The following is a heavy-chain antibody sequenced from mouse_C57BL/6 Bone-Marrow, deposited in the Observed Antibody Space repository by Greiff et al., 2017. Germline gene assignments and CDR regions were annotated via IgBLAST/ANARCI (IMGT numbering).Heavy chain of an antibody. Sequence: QVQLQQPGAELVKPGASVKLSCKASGYTFTSYWMQWVKQRPGQGLEWIGEIDPSDSYTNYNQKFKGKATLTVDTSSSTAYMQLSSLTSEDSAVFYGAREGVSLRPFAYWGQGTLVTVSA. CDR3: AREGVSLRPFAY. CDR2: IDPSDSYT. J-gene: IGHJ3*01. CDR1: GYTFTSYW. V-gene: IGHV1-50*01. D-gene: IGHD1-1*01.